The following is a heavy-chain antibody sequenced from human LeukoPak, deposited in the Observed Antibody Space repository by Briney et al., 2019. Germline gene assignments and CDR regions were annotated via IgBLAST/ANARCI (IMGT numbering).Heavy chain of an antibody. CDR3: ARDCTNGVCYTSYGMDV. Sequence: ASVKVSCKASGGTFSSYAISWVRQAPGQGLEWMGGNIPIFGTANYAQKFQGRVTITADESTSTAYMELSSLRSEDTAVYYCARDCTNGVCYTSYGMDVWGQGTTVTVSS. V-gene: IGHV1-69*13. CDR2: NIPIFGTA. D-gene: IGHD2-8*01. CDR1: GGTFSSYA. J-gene: IGHJ6*02.